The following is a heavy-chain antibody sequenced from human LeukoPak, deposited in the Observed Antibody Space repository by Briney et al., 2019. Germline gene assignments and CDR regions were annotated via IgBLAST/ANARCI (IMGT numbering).Heavy chain of an antibody. D-gene: IGHD6-19*01. CDR3: AKRRTVAGTRGFDY. CDR2: ISGGGGSA. Sequence: GESLRLSCAASGFTFSSYAMSWVRQAPGTGLEWVSGISGGGGSAYYADSVKGRFTISRDNSKNTVYLQMNSLRAEDTAVYYCAKRRTVAGTRGFDYWGQGTLVTVSS. J-gene: IGHJ4*02. V-gene: IGHV3-23*01. CDR1: GFTFSSYA.